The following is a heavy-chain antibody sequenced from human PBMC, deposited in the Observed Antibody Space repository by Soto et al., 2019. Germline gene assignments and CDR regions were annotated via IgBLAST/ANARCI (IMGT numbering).Heavy chain of an antibody. J-gene: IGHJ4*02. D-gene: IGHD3-22*01. CDR3: AAHESVGYYAEY. V-gene: IGHV4-39*01. Sequence: QLQLQESGPGLVKPSATLSLTCTVSGDSVTISDYYWGWIRQPPGKGLEWIGSIHYRGSTYDNPSLKSRVTISGDTYKNQFSLRLTSVTAADAAVYYCAAHESVGYYAEYWAQGTLVTVSA. CDR1: GDSVTISDYY. CDR2: IHYRGST.